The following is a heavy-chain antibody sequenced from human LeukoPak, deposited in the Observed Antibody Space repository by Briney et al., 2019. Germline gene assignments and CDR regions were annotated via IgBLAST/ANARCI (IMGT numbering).Heavy chain of an antibody. CDR3: ARDYADYVGYFFFDY. J-gene: IGHJ4*02. D-gene: IGHD4-17*01. CDR1: GFTFSSYG. Sequence: GRSLRLSCAASGFTFSSYGMHWVRQAPGKGLEWVAVISYDGSNKYYADSAKGRFTISRDNSQNTLYLQMNSLRAEDTAVYYCARDYADYVGYFFFDYWGQGTLVTVSS. CDR2: ISYDGSNK. V-gene: IGHV3-30*03.